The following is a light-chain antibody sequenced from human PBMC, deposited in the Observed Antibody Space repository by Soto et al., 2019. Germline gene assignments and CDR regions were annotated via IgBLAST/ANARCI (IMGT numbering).Light chain of an antibody. Sequence: QSVLTQPPSVSVAPGQKVTISCSGSGTNYVSWYQQFPGTAPKLLIYDDDKRPSEISDRFSGSKSDTSAALVITGLQTGDEADYYCGSWAAGLPVVFGGGTKVTVL. J-gene: IGLJ2*01. CDR1: GTNY. CDR2: DDD. V-gene: IGLV1-51*01. CDR3: GSWAAGLPVV.